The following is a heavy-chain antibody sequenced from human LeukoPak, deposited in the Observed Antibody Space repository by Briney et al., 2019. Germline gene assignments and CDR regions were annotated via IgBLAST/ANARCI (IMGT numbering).Heavy chain of an antibody. J-gene: IGHJ3*02. Sequence: XSVKVSCKASGYTFTGYYMHWVRQAPGQGLEWMGWINPNSGNTGYAQKFQGRVTMTRNTSISTAYMELSSLRSEDTAVYYCARAPVSAFDIWGQGTMVTVSS. V-gene: IGHV1-8*02. CDR3: ARAPVSAFDI. CDR2: INPNSGNT. D-gene: IGHD2-8*01. CDR1: GYTFTGYY.